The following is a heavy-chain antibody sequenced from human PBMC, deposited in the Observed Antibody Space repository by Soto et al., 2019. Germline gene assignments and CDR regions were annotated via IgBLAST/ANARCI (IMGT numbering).Heavy chain of an antibody. CDR1: GFTFSSYS. CDR3: ARDGAPFHLSGGSRRSDQDYIDV. Sequence: GGSLRLSCAASGFTFSSYSMNWVRQAPGKGLEWGSSISSSSSYIYYADSVKGRFTISRDNAKNSLYLQMNSLRAEDTAVYYCARDGAPFHLSGGSRRSDQDYIDVWGKGTTVTVSS. CDR2: ISSSSSYI. V-gene: IGHV3-21*01. J-gene: IGHJ6*03. D-gene: IGHD2-15*01.